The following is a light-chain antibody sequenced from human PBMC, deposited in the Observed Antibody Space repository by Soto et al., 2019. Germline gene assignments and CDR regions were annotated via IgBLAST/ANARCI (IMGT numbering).Light chain of an antibody. CDR2: EGT. CDR1: STDVGNSKF. CDR3: CSPAGTYTLV. V-gene: IGLV2-23*01. J-gene: IGLJ3*02. Sequence: QSALTQPASVSGSPGQSLTISGTGSSTDVGNSKFVSWYQLHPGQAPKLMIYEGTKRPSGTSNRFSGSYSGNTASLTISGLQTEDEAEYYCCSPAGTYTLVFGGGTQLTVL.